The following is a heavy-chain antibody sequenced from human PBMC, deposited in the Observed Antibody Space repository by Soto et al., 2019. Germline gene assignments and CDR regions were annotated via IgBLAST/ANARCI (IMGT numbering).Heavy chain of an antibody. CDR1: GGSISSGGYY. CDR3: ARDRDYGDYTRPTTWGMDV. CDR2: IYYSGST. J-gene: IGHJ6*02. D-gene: IGHD4-17*01. V-gene: IGHV4-31*03. Sequence: QVQLQESGPGLVKPSQTLSLTCTVSGGSISSGGYYWSWIRQHPGKGLEWIGYIYYSGSTYYNPSPSRRVTISVDTSKNRLSLKLSSVTAADTAVYYCARDRDYGDYTRPTTWGMDVWGQGTTVTVSS.